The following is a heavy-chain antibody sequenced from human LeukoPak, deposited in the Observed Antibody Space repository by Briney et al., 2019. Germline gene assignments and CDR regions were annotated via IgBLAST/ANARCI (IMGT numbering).Heavy chain of an antibody. CDR1: GASISSYY. D-gene: IGHD3-10*01. Sequence: PSETLSLTCTVSGASISSYYWSWIRQPPGKGLEWIGYIYYSGSTNYNPSLKSRVTISVDTSKNQFSLKLSSVTAADTAVYYCARALETGSVAFDIWGQGTMVTVSS. V-gene: IGHV4-59*01. CDR2: IYYSGST. CDR3: ARALETGSVAFDI. J-gene: IGHJ3*02.